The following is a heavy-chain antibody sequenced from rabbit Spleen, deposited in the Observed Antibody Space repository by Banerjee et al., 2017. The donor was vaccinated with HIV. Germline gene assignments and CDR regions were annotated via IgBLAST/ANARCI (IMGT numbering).Heavy chain of an antibody. CDR1: GVSFNFNNY. CDR3: ARAIVPWLGLTRLDL. CDR2: FYGGASGNT. D-gene: IGHD4-1*01. Sequence: VESGGDLDKPGASLTLTCTASGVSFNFNNYMCWVRQAPGKGLEWIACFYGGASGNTYYASWAKGRFTISSDNAQSTVDLKMTSLTAADTATYFCARAIVPWLGLTRLDLWGPGTLVTVS. V-gene: IGHV1S40*01. J-gene: IGHJ3*01.